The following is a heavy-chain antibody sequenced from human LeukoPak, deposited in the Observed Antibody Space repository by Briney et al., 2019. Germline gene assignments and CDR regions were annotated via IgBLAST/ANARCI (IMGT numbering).Heavy chain of an antibody. J-gene: IGHJ4*02. CDR1: GGSISSYY. V-gene: IGHV4-59*01. CDR3: ARGGIAAAGSHFDY. D-gene: IGHD6-13*01. Sequence: SETLSLTCTVSGGSISSYYWSWIRQPPGKGLEWIGYIYYSGSTNYNPSLKSRVTISVDTSKNQFSLKLSSVTAADTAVYYCARGGIAAAGSHFDYWGQGTLVTVSS. CDR2: IYYSGST.